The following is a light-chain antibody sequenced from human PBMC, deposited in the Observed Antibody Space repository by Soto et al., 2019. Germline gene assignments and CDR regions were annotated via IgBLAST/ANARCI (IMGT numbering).Light chain of an antibody. CDR3: QVGDTTTDHVV. V-gene: IGLV3-21*04. J-gene: IGLJ2*01. CDR2: YDS. Sequence: SYELTQPPSVSVAPGKTANITCGGNNIGTKNVHWYQQKPGQAPVLVIYYDSDRPSGIPERVSGSNSGNTATLTISRVEAGDEADYYCQVGDTTTDHVVFGGGTKLTVL. CDR1: NIGTKN.